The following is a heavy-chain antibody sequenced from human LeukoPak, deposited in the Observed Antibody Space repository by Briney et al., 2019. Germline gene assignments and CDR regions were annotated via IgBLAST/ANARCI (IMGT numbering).Heavy chain of an antibody. CDR2: FYPEDGET. CDR3: ATITMVRGVIRRNWFDR. CDR1: GYTLTELS. V-gene: IGHV1-24*01. J-gene: IGHJ5*02. Sequence: GASVNVSCKVSGYTLTELSMHWVRQAPGKGVEGMGGFYPEDGETIYAQKFQGRVTMTEDTSTDTAYMELSSLRSEDTAVYYCATITMVRGVIRRNWFDRWGQGTLVTVSS. D-gene: IGHD3-10*01.